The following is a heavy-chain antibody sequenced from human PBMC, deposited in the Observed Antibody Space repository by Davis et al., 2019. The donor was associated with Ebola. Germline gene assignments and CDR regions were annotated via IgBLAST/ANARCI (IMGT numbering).Heavy chain of an antibody. J-gene: IGHJ4*02. CDR2: IRSKANSYAT. D-gene: IGHD3-22*01. V-gene: IGHV3-73*01. Sequence: GESLKISCAASGFTFSGSAMHWVRQASGKGLEWVGRIRSKANSYATAYAAPVKGRFTISRDDSKNTAYLQMNSLKTEDTAVYYCTADYYDSSGLTDYWGQGTLVTVSS. CDR3: TADYYDSSGLTDY. CDR1: GFTFSGSA.